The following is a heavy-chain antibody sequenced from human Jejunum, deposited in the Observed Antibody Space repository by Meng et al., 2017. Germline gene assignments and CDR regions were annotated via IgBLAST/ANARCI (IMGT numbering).Heavy chain of an antibody. CDR3: ARDSMGSLDY. Sequence: QGELHGSGPGLRGPSETPSLICTVSGGSFGRAGYQWGWIRQPPGRGLEWIGYANTNYNPSLKRRVTISLDTSRNLFSLSLTSVTAADTAVYYCARDSMGSLDYWGQGILVTVSS. CDR1: GGSFGRAGYQ. J-gene: IGHJ4*02. V-gene: IGHV4-61*08. CDR2: ANT. D-gene: IGHD1-26*01.